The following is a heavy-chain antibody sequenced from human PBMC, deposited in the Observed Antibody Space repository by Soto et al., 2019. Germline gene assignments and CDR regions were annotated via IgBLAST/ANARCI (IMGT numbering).Heavy chain of an antibody. V-gene: IGHV1-2*04. D-gene: IGHD6-19*01. CDR1: GYTFSDYS. Sequence: QVQLVQSGAEVKKPGASVKVSCKASGYTFSDYSIHWVRQAPGQGLEWMGWINPYSGATNYAQKFQDWVTMTGDASVSTAYLELTTLVSDDTSVEYCARAMANVAANWFDPWGQGTLVIVSS. CDR2: INPYSGAT. CDR3: ARAMANVAANWFDP. J-gene: IGHJ5*02.